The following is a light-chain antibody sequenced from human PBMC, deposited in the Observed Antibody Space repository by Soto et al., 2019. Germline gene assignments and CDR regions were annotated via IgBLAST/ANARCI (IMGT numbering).Light chain of an antibody. CDR1: QDITNS. V-gene: IGKV1-5*01. CDR2: DVS. CDR3: QQYNGYSRT. Sequence: DIQMTQSPSSLSASVGDRVTITCQASQDITNSLNWYQQKPGKAPYLLISDVSSLERGVPSRFSGSGSGTEFTLTISSMQPDDFATFYCQQYNGYSRTFGQGTKVDIK. J-gene: IGKJ1*01.